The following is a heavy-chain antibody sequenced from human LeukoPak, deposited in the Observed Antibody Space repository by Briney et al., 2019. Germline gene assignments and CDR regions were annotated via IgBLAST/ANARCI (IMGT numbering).Heavy chain of an antibody. V-gene: IGHV3-64*01. CDR2: ISSNGGST. CDR3: ARATLTYYYDSSGYYYDY. Sequence: GGSLRHSCAASGVTFSSYASHWVRQAPGKGLEYVSAISSNGGSTYYAKSVKGRFTISRDNSKNTLYLQMGSLRAEDMAVYYCARATLTYYYDSSGYYYDYWGQGTLVAVSS. CDR1: GVTFSSYA. D-gene: IGHD3-22*01. J-gene: IGHJ4*02.